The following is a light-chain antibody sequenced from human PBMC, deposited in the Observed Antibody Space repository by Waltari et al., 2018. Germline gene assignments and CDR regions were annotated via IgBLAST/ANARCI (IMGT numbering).Light chain of an antibody. V-gene: IGLV1-40*01. CDR3: QSFDIRLSGGVV. Sequence: QSVLTQPPSMSGAPGQRVTISCTGSSSNIGAGHDVHWYPVCPGTAPKLLIYGNNNRPSGVPDRFSGSKSDTSASLAIGGLQAEDEADYYCQSFDIRLSGGVVFGGGTKVTVL. CDR2: GNN. J-gene: IGLJ3*02. CDR1: SSNIGAGHD.